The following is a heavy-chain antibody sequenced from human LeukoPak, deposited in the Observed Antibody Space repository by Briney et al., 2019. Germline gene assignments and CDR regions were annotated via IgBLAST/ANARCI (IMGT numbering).Heavy chain of an antibody. V-gene: IGHV5-51*01. J-gene: IGHJ4*02. Sequence: GESLRISCKGSGYTFTTYWIGWVRQMPGKGLEWMGIIYPGDSDTRYSPSFQGQVTISADKSISTAYLQWGSLKASDTAMYYCARRQYCSSTSCYLTFDYWGQGTLVTVSS. CDR3: ARRQYCSSTSCYLTFDY. CDR1: GYTFTTYW. CDR2: IYPGDSDT. D-gene: IGHD2-2*01.